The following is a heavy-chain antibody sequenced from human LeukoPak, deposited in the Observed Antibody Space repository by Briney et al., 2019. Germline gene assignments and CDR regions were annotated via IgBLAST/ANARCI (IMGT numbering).Heavy chain of an antibody. CDR2: ISGSAGAT. CDR1: GFTFSTYA. D-gene: IGHD5-18*01. CDR3: AKDVTVMGTPDAFDI. J-gene: IGHJ3*02. V-gene: IGHV3-23*01. Sequence: GGSLRLSCAASGFTFSTYAMSWVRQAPGKGLEWVSRISGSAGATFYADSVKGRFTISRDNSKNTLFLQMNSLRAEDTAVYYCAKDVTVMGTPDAFDIWGQGTMVTVSS.